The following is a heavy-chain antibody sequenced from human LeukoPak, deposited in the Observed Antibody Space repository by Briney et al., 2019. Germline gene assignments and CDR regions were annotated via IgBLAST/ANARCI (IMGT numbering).Heavy chain of an antibody. CDR1: GGSISSYY. CDR3: ARVYYGSGSYYNLRFDP. Sequence: SETLSLTCTVSGGSISSYYRSWIRQPPGKGLEWIGYIYYSGSTNYNPSLKSRVTISVDTSKNQFSLKLSSVTAADTAVYYCARVYYGSGSYYNLRFDPWGQGTLVTVSS. V-gene: IGHV4-59*01. D-gene: IGHD3-10*01. J-gene: IGHJ5*02. CDR2: IYYSGST.